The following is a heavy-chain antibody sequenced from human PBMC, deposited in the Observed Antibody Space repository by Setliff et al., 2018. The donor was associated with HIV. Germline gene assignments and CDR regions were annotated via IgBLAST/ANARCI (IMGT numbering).Heavy chain of an antibody. J-gene: IGHJ6*03. D-gene: IGHD7-27*01. Sequence: SETLSLTCTVSGGSISNYYWSWIRQPPGKGLEWIGYIYFTGNTNYNPSLKSRVTTSLDTSKNPFSLKLSSVTAADTAVYFCARGIDWGHFYYYHMDVWGKGTTVTVSS. CDR1: GGSISNYY. CDR2: IYFTGNT. V-gene: IGHV4-59*01. CDR3: ARGIDWGHFYYYHMDV.